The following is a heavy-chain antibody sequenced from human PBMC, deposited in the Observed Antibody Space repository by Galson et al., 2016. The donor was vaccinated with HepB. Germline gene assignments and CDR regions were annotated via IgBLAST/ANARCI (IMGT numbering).Heavy chain of an antibody. Sequence: SLRLSCAASGFTFSNYAMNWVRQAPGKGLEWVAMILFDGSYRYYAESVKGRFTISRDNSENRLYLQMDSLRADDTAVYYCAQMINGGMDDAFDIWGQGTMVTVSS. V-gene: IGHV3-30*03. CDR1: GFTFSNYA. CDR2: ILFDGSYR. J-gene: IGHJ3*02. CDR3: AQMINGGMDDAFDI. D-gene: IGHD7-27*01.